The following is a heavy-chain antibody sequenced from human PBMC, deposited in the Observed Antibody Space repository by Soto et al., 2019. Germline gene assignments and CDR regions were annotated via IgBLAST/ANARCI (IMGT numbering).Heavy chain of an antibody. CDR2: VSAYTLNT. D-gene: IGHD4-17*01. CDR3: ARNDYDDRIFDY. J-gene: IGHJ4*02. CDR1: GYTNTIYG. V-gene: IGHV1-18*01. Sequence: ASVNVSCKTSGYTNTIYGISWVRQAPGQGLEWMGWVSAYTLNTHYAQKLQGRVTMTTDTSTSTAYLELRSLRSDDTAVYYCARNDYDDRIFDYWGQGTLVTVSS.